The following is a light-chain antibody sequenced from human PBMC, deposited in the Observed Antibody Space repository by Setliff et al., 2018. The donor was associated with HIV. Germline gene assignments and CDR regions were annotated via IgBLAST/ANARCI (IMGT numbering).Light chain of an antibody. V-gene: IGLV1-40*01. CDR2: GNI. CDR3: QSYDSSLSGWV. Sequence: QSVLTQPPSVSGAPGQRVTISCTGSSSNIGAGYDVHWYQQLPGTAPKLLIYGNINRPSGVPDRFSGSKSGTSVSLAITGLQAEDEADYYCQSYDSSLSGWVFGGGTKATVL. J-gene: IGLJ3*02. CDR1: SSNIGAGYD.